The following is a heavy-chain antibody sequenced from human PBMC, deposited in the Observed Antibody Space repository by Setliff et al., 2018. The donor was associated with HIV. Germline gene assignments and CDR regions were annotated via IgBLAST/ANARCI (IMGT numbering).Heavy chain of an antibody. J-gene: IGHJ4*02. CDR1: GFIFSDHC. CDR3: ARENYDILTGYYDY. D-gene: IGHD3-9*01. CDR2: LSQDGSDE. Sequence: SLRLSCAASGFIFSDHCMTWVRQAPGKGLEWVAALSQDGSDEYYADSVKGRFTISRDNSKNTLYLQMNSLRAEDTAVYYCARENYDILTGYYDYWGQGALVTVSS. V-gene: IGHV3-30*04.